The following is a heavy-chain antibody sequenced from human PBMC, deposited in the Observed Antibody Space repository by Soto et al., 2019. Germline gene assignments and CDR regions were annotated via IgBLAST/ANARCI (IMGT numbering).Heavy chain of an antibody. CDR3: AAGVTTFDY. CDR2: LDYEEGER. CDR1: GTSLSGLP. Sequence: RASVKVSCKVSGTSLSGLPMHWVRQAPGKGLEWMGSLDYEEGERSFAHRFQGRLTVTEDTSTDTAYMELSSLMSEDTAVYYCAAGVTTFDYWGQGTLVTVS. D-gene: IGHD4-17*01. V-gene: IGHV1-24*01. J-gene: IGHJ4*02.